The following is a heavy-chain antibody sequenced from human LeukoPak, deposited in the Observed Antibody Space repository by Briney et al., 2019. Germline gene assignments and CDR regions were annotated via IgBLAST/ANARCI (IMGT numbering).Heavy chain of an antibody. CDR3: AKIGIGYCSGGSCYPFDY. Sequence: GGSLRLSCAASGFTFSSNGMHWVRQAPGKGLEWVAFIRYDGSNKYYADSVKGRFTISRDNSKNTLYLQMNSLRAEDTAVYYCAKIGIGYCSGGSCYPFDYWGQGTLATVSS. D-gene: IGHD2-15*01. V-gene: IGHV3-30*02. J-gene: IGHJ4*02. CDR2: IRYDGSNK. CDR1: GFTFSSNG.